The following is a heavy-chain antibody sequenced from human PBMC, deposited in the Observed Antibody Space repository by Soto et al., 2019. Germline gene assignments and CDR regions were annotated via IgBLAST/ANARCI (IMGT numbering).Heavy chain of an antibody. CDR2: IYWDDDK. J-gene: IGHJ6*02. CDR3: APTLHMPRCCYLGMDD. V-gene: IGHV2-5*02. D-gene: IGHD2-15*01. CDR1: GFSLSTSGVG. Sequence: SGPTLVNPTQTLTLTCTFSGFSLSTSGVGVDWIRQPPGKALEWLALIYWDDDKRYSPSLKSRLTITKDTSKNQVVLTMTNMGPVDEGACCSAPTLHMPRCCYLGMDDWGQGTRVTDS.